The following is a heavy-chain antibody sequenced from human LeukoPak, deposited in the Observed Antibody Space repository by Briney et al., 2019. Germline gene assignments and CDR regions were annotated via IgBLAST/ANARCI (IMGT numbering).Heavy chain of an antibody. Sequence: ASVKVSCKASGYTFTGYYMHWVRQAPGQGLEWMGWINPNSGGTNYAQKFQGRVTMTRDTSISTAYMELSRLRSDDTAVYYCARDSGYCSSTSCPGWWFDPWGQGTLVTVSS. V-gene: IGHV1-2*02. J-gene: IGHJ5*02. CDR1: GYTFTGYY. D-gene: IGHD2-2*01. CDR3: ARDSGYCSSTSCPGWWFDP. CDR2: INPNSGGT.